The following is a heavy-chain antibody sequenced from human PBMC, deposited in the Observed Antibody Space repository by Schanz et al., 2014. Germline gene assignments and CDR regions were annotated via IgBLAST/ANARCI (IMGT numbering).Heavy chain of an antibody. Sequence: QVQLVQSGAEVKKPGSSVKVSCKASRSTFSSYTISWVRQARGQGLEWVGRFIPILDVGNYAQQFQGRVTMTTDTSTSIAYMELRSLRSDDTAVYYCARGGYSSGWYDRDIAHFDYWGQGTLVTVSS. CDR3: ARGGYSSGWYDRDIAHFDY. CDR2: FIPILDVG. CDR1: RSTFSSYT. D-gene: IGHD6-19*01. J-gene: IGHJ4*02. V-gene: IGHV1-69*02.